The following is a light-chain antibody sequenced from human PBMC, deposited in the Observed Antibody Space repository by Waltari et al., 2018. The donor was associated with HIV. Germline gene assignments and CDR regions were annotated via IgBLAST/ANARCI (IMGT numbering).Light chain of an antibody. J-gene: IGLJ3*02. CDR2: GNN. Sequence: QSVLTQPPSVSGAPGQRVTIPCTGSSTNIGAGYAVHWYQQLPDTAPPLVTYGNNTRPSGVPDRFAGSKSGTSASLAITGLQAKDEADYYCQSYDSSLSGWVFGGGTKLTVL. CDR3: QSYDSSLSGWV. V-gene: IGLV1-40*01. CDR1: STNIGAGYA.